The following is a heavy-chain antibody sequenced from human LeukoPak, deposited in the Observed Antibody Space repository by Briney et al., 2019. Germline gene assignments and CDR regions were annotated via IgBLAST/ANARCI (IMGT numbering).Heavy chain of an antibody. CDR1: GGSFSGCY. J-gene: IGHJ6*03. CDR3: ARGGRIVAEGSYYYYMDV. Sequence: SETLSLTCAVYGGSFSGCYWSWVRQPPGKGLEWIGEINHSGRTNYNPSLKSRVTISVDTSKNQFSLKLSSVTAADTAVYYCARGGRIVAEGSYYYYMDVWGKGTTVTVSS. D-gene: IGHD2-15*01. CDR2: INHSGRT. V-gene: IGHV4-34*01.